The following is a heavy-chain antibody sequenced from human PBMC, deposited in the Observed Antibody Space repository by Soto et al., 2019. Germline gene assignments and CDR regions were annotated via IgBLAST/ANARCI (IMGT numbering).Heavy chain of an antibody. Sequence: QVQLVQSVAEEKKPGASVKVSCKASGYTFTSSAMHWVRQAPGHRLEWMGWINAGNGNTKYSQKFQGRVTITRDTSASTAYMELSSLRSDDTAVYYCARSIVVVTALDYWGQGTLVTVSS. D-gene: IGHD2-21*02. CDR3: ARSIVVVTALDY. CDR2: INAGNGNT. J-gene: IGHJ4*02. V-gene: IGHV1-3*05. CDR1: GYTFTSSA.